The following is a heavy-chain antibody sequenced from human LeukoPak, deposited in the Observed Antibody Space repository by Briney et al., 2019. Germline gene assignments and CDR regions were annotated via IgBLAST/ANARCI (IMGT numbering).Heavy chain of an antibody. V-gene: IGHV4-39*07. Sequence: SDTLSLTCIISDDSISSSTYYWGWIRQPPGKGLEWIGTLYYSGKTYYNPSLKSRVTISVDTSKNQFSLKLSSVTAADTAVYYCARDHRRIVVVIDAFDIWGQGTMVTVSS. D-gene: IGHD3-22*01. CDR1: DDSISSSTYY. J-gene: IGHJ3*02. CDR3: ARDHRRIVVVIDAFDI. CDR2: LYYSGKT.